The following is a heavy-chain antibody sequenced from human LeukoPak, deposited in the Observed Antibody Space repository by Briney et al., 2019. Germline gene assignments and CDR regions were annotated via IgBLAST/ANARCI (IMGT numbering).Heavy chain of an antibody. CDR3: ARGNSGYEGYYYMDV. CDR2: ISPYNGNR. D-gene: IGHD5-12*01. Sequence: ASVKVSCTASGYTVPNYGISWVRQAPGQGLEWMGWISPYNGNRKYAEKLQGRVTMTTDTSTNTAYMELRSLRSDDTAVYYCARGNSGYEGYYYMDVWGKGTTVTVSS. CDR1: GYTVPNYG. V-gene: IGHV1-18*01. J-gene: IGHJ6*03.